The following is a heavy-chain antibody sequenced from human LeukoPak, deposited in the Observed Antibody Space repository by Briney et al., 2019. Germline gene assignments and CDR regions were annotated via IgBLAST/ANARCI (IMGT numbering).Heavy chain of an antibody. V-gene: IGHV3-21*01. J-gene: IGHJ4*02. CDR1: GFTFSSYW. CDR3: ARVRDWSWVDY. CDR2: ISSSSSYI. D-gene: IGHD3/OR15-3a*01. Sequence: GGSLRLSCAASGFTFSSYWMHWVRQAPGKGLEWVSSISSSSSYIYYADSVKGRFTISRDNAKNSLYLQMNSLRAEDTAVYYCARVRDWSWVDYWGQGTLVTVSS.